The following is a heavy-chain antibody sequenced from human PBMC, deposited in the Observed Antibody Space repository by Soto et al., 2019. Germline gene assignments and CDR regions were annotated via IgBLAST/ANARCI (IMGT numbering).Heavy chain of an antibody. V-gene: IGHV5-51*01. D-gene: IGHD2-15*01. J-gene: IGHJ5*02. CDR3: TRRSVAATYDWFDP. CDR2: IYPGDSDT. Sequence: LKISCRGSGYNFTTYWIAWVRQMPGKGLEWMGIIYPGDSDTRYRPSFEGQVTLPADKSIRTAYLQWNNLKASDTAMYFCTRRSVAATYDWFDPWGQGTLVTVSS. CDR1: GYNFTTYW.